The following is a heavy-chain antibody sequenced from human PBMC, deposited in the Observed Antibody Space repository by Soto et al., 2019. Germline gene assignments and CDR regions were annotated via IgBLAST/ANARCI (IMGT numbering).Heavy chain of an antibody. V-gene: IGHV1-69*14. CDR3: ASHSGSSPEGRYYYGMDV. D-gene: IGHD1-26*01. Sequence: QVQLVQSGAEVKKPGSSVKVSCKASGGTFSSYAISWVRQAPGQGLEWMGGIIPIFGTADYAQKFQGRVTITADKSTSTAYMELSSLRSEDTSLYYCASHSGSSPEGRYYYGMDVWGQGTTVTVSS. CDR1: GGTFSSYA. J-gene: IGHJ6*02. CDR2: IIPIFGTA.